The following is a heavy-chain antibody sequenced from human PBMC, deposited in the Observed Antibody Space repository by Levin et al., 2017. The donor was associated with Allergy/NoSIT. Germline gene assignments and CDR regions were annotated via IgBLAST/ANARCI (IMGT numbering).Heavy chain of an antibody. D-gene: IGHD3-3*01. Sequence: PSETLSLTCTVSGGSIRTSNYYWGWIRQPPGQGLEWIGSVYYSGYTYYRPFLRSRVTISIDTSKNQFSLKFNSLIDADTAVYYCAGRPLRAPTEWLLGNWYFDLWGRGTLVTVSS. CDR2: VYYSGYT. CDR1: GGSIRTSNYY. CDR3: AGRPLRAPTEWLLGNWYFDL. J-gene: IGHJ2*01. V-gene: IGHV4-39*01.